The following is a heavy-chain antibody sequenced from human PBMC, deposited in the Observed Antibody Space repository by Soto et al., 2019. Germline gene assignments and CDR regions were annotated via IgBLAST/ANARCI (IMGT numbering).Heavy chain of an antibody. CDR1: GGSFSGYY. D-gene: IGHD6-19*01. V-gene: IGHV4-34*01. Sequence: PSETLSLTCAVYGGSFSGYYWSWIRQPPGKGLECIGEINHSGSTNYNPSLKSRVTISVDTSKNQFSLKLSSVTAADTAVYYCARGRGIAVAGTGNWFDPWGQGTLVTVYS. J-gene: IGHJ5*02. CDR2: INHSGST. CDR3: ARGRGIAVAGTGNWFDP.